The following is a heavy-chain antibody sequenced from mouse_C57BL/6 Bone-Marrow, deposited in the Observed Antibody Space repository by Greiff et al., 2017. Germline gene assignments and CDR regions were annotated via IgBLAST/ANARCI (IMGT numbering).Heavy chain of an antibody. V-gene: IGHV1-81*01. CDR2: IYPRSGNT. Sequence: VQRVESGAELARPGASVKLSCKASGYTFTSYGISWVKQRTGQGLEWIGEIYPRSGNTYYNEKFKGKATLTADKSSSTAYMELRSLTSEDSAVYYCARLLGRAMDYWGQGTSVTVSS. CDR3: ARLLGRAMDY. D-gene: IGHD4-1*01. J-gene: IGHJ4*01. CDR1: GYTFTSYG.